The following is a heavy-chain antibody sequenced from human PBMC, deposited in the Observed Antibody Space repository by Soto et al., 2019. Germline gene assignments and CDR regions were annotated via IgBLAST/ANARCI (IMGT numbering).Heavy chain of an antibody. CDR1: GYSFTNSW. CDR2: IYPGDSQT. CDR3: ARQKGY. J-gene: IGHJ4*02. Sequence: VESLKISCKASGYSFTNSWIGWVRQMPGKGLEWVGIIYPGDSQTRYSPSFQGQVTISADKSISSAYLQWSSLKASDAAMYYCARQKGYWGEGTLIPDS. V-gene: IGHV5-51*01.